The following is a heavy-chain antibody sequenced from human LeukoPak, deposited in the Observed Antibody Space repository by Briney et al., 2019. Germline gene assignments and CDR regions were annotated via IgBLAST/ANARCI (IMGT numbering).Heavy chain of an antibody. D-gene: IGHD2-2*01. CDR3: ARVLEDIVVVPAARKTVTTYYYYYMDV. J-gene: IGHJ6*03. V-gene: IGHV4-30-2*01. Sequence: SETLSLTCTVSGGSISSGGYYWSWIRQPPGKGLEWIGYIYLSGSTYYNPSLKSRVTISVDRSKNQFSLKLSSVTAADTAVYYCARVLEDIVVVPAARKTVTTYYYYYMDVWGKGTTVTVSS. CDR2: IYLSGST. CDR1: GGSISSGGYY.